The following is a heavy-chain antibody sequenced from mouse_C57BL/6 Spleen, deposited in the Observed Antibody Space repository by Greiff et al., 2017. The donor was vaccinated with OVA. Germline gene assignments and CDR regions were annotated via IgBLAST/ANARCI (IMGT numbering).Heavy chain of an antibody. CDR2: IHPNSGST. D-gene: IGHD2-2*01. V-gene: IGHV1-64*01. Sequence: VQLQQPGAELVKPGASVKLSCKASGYTFTSYWMHWVKQRPGHGLEWIGMIHPNSGSTYYNEKFKSKATLTVDKSSSTAYMQVSSQTSEDSAVYYYARTGYYMDYWGQGTTLTVSS. CDR3: ARTGYYMDY. CDR1: GYTFTSYW. J-gene: IGHJ2*01.